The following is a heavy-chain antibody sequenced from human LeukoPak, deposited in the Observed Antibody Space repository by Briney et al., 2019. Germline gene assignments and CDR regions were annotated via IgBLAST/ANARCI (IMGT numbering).Heavy chain of an antibody. D-gene: IGHD6-13*01. J-gene: IGHJ4*02. V-gene: IGHV3-30*18. CDR2: ISDDGSNK. CDR3: AKGGTGGPEGFLIAAADYFDY. Sequence: GRSLRLSCAASGFTFSSYGMHWVRQAPGKGLEWVAVISDDGSNKYYADSVKGRFTISRDNSKNTLYLQMNSLRAEDTAAYYCAKGGTGGPEGFLIAAADYFDYWGQGTLVTVSS. CDR1: GFTFSSYG.